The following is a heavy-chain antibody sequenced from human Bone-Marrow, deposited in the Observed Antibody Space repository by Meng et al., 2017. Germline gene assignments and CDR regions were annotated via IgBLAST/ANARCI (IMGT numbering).Heavy chain of an antibody. CDR3: ARLRIYYYGSGRITRAFDI. V-gene: IGHV3-66*04. J-gene: IGHJ3*02. Sequence: GESLKISCAASGFTVSSNYMSWVRQAPGKGLEWVSVIYSGGSTYYADSVKGRFTISRDNAKNTLYLQMNSLRAEDTAVYYCARLRIYYYGSGRITRAFDIWGQGTMVTVSS. CDR1: GFTVSSNY. CDR2: IYSGGST. D-gene: IGHD3-10*01.